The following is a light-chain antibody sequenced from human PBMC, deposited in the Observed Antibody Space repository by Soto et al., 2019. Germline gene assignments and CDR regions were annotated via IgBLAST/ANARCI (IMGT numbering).Light chain of an antibody. CDR3: HSYDVSLRGPA. Sequence: QSVLTQPPSLSGAPGQRVTISCTGSRSNIGAGYDVHWYQHLPGTAPKVLIFDNSNRPSGVPDRFSCSKSGTSASLAITGLHAEDEAVYYCHSYDVSLRGPAFGGGTKLTVL. CDR2: DNS. V-gene: IGLV1-40*01. CDR1: RSNIGAGYD. J-gene: IGLJ2*01.